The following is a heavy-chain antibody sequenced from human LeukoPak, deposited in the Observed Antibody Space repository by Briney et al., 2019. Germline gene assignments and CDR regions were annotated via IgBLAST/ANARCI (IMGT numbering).Heavy chain of an antibody. J-gene: IGHJ4*02. V-gene: IGHV3-23*01. D-gene: IGHD3-22*01. CDR2: ISGSGRDT. Sequence: PGGSLRLSCAVSGFTFSSYWMHWVRQAPVKGLEWVSGISGSGRDTYYADSVKGRFTISRDNSKNTLYLQMNSLRADDTAVYYCATNYYDGSGYSPDFDYWGQGALVSVSS. CDR3: ATNYYDGSGYSPDFDY. CDR1: GFTFSSYW.